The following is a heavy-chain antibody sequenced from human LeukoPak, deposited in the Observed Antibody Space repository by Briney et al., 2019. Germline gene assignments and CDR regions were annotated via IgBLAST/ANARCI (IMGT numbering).Heavy chain of an antibody. J-gene: IGHJ4*02. CDR3: AKSQWLHPVY. CDR2: ISSSGSTI. CDR1: GFTFSSYE. V-gene: IGHV3-48*03. D-gene: IGHD6-19*01. Sequence: GGSLRLSCAASGFTFSSYEMNWVRQAPGKGLEWVSYISSSGSTIYYADSVKGRFTISRDNAKNSLYLQMNSPRAEDTAVYYCAKSQWLHPVYWGQGTLVTVSS.